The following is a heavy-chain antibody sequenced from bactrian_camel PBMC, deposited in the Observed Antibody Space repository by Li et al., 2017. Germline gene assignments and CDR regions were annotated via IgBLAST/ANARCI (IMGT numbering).Heavy chain of an antibody. CDR3: AADRASGCGSRSWTITGLYDH. CDR2: IYAGGGSA. J-gene: IGHJ4*01. Sequence: DVQLVESGGGSVQAEGSLRLSCTPSGYTFSSDRVGWFRQAPGKEREAVVVIYAGGGSAYYADSVKGRFTISQDNDKNTQYLQMDNLKLEDTAMYYCAADRASGCGSRSWTITGLYDHWGRGTQVTVS. CDR1: GYTFSSDR. V-gene: IGHV3S40*01. D-gene: IGHD1*01.